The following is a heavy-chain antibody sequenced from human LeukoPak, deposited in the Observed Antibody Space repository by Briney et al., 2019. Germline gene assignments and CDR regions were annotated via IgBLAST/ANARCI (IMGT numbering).Heavy chain of an antibody. CDR3: AREVGVAGTTNWFDP. CDR1: GFTFDHYG. D-gene: IGHD6-19*01. Sequence: PGGSLTLSCAASGFTFDHYGMSWVRQAPGKGLEWVSGINWNGGSTGYADSVKGRFTISRDNAKDSVYLQMNSLRAEDTAMYHCAREVGVAGTTNWFDPWGQGTLVTVSS. J-gene: IGHJ5*02. V-gene: IGHV3-20*01. CDR2: INWNGGST.